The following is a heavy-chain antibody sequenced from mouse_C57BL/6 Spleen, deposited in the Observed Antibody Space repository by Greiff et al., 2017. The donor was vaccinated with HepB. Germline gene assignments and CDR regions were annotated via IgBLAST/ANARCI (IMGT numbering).Heavy chain of an antibody. CDR2: IYPGSGNT. V-gene: IGHV1-66*01. CDR3: ARGEFYGGFAY. J-gene: IGHJ3*01. CDR1: GYSFTSYY. Sequence: QVQLQQSGPELVKPGASVKISCKASGYSFTSYYIHWVKQRPGQGLEWIGWIYPGSGNTKYNEKFKGKATLTADTSSSTAYMQLSSLTSEDSAVYYCARGEFYGGFAYWGQGTLVTVSA. D-gene: IGHD1-1*01.